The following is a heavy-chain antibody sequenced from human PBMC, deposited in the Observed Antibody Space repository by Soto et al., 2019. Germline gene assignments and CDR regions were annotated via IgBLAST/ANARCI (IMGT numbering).Heavy chain of an antibody. CDR3: ARDLRFLEWSNFFDY. CDR1: GFTFSSYG. CDR2: IWYDGSNK. J-gene: IGHJ4*02. Sequence: PGGSLRLSCAASGFTFSSYGMHWVRQAPGKGLEWVAVIWYDGSNKYYADSVKGRFTISRDNSKNTLYLQMNSLRAEDTAVYYCARDLRFLEWSNFFDYWGQGTLVTVSS. V-gene: IGHV3-33*01. D-gene: IGHD3-3*01.